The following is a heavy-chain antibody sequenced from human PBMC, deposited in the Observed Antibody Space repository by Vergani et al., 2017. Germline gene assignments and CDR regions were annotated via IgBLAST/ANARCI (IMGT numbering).Heavy chain of an antibody. Sequence: QVQLQESGPGLVKPSETLSLTCTVSGGSISSYYWSWIRQPPGKGLVWIGYIYYSGSTTYNPSLKSRLTIAVDKSKKQFSLKLSSVTAADTAVYYCARSIYAFDYWGQGTLVTVSS. D-gene: IGHD6-6*01. V-gene: IGHV4-59*01. J-gene: IGHJ4*02. CDR2: IYYSGST. CDR1: GGSISSYY. CDR3: ARSIYAFDY.